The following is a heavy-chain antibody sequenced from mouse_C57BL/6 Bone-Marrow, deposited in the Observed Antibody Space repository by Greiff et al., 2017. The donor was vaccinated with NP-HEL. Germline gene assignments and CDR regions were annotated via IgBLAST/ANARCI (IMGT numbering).Heavy chain of an antibody. V-gene: IGHV1-42*01. CDR2: INPSTGGT. Sequence: EVKLMESGPELVKPGASVKISCKASGYSFTGYYMNWVKQSPEKSLEWIGEINPSTGGTTYNQKFKAKATLTVDKSSSTAYMQLKSLTSEDSAVYYCAEDLDLPGVFAYWGQGTLVTVSA. CDR1: GYSFTGYY. D-gene: IGHD2-1*01. J-gene: IGHJ3*01. CDR3: AEDLDLPGVFAY.